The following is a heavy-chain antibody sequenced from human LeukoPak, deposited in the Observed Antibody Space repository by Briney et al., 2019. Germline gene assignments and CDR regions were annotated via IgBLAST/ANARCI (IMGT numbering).Heavy chain of an antibody. CDR2: INPNGGAT. CDR3: ARDERYSDADHHYPDLGY. D-gene: IGHD3-16*01. CDR1: GYIFTGYY. V-gene: IGHV1-2*02. Sequence: ASVKVTCKASGYIFTGYYLFWVRQAPGQGLEWMGWINPNGGATRYAQKFQGRVTLTCDASIRTTYMELSSLTSDDTAVYYCARDERYSDADHHYPDLGYWGQGTLVTVSS. J-gene: IGHJ4*02.